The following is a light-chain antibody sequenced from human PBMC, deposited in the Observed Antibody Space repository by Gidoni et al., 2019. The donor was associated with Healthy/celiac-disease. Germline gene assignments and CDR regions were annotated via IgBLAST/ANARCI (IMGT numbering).Light chain of an antibody. Sequence: QSALTQPASVSGSPGQSITITCTGTSSDVGVYNYVSWYQQHPGKAPKLMIYDVSNLPSGVSNRFSGSKSGNTASLTISGLQAEDEADYYCSSYTSSSTLEVFGGGTKLTV. CDR3: SSYTSSSTLEV. J-gene: IGLJ2*01. CDR1: SSDVGVYNY. V-gene: IGLV2-14*03. CDR2: DVS.